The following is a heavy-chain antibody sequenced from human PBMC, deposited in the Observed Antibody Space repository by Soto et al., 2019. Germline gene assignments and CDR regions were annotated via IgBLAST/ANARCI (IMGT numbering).Heavy chain of an antibody. Sequence: QVQLVESGGGLVKPGGSLRLSCAASGFTFSDYYMTWIRQAPGKGLEWVSYISSSGSTIYYADSVKGRFTISRDNAKFSLYLQMNSLRAEDTAVYYCARAPIPYSSTYYQGNWFDPWGQGTLVSVSS. CDR3: ARAPIPYSSTYYQGNWFDP. J-gene: IGHJ5*02. V-gene: IGHV3-11*01. D-gene: IGHD6-13*01. CDR1: GFTFSDYY. CDR2: ISSSGSTI.